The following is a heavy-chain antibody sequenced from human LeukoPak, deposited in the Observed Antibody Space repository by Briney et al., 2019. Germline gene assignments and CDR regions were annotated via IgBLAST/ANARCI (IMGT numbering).Heavy chain of an antibody. V-gene: IGHV4-59*08. J-gene: IGHJ4*02. Sequence: SETLSLTCTVSGGSISSYYWSWIRQPPGKGLEWIGYIYYSGSTNYNPSLKSRVTISEDTSKNQFSLKLSSVTAADTAVYYCARRGGGDSLDYWGQGTLVTVSS. CDR2: IYYSGST. D-gene: IGHD2-21*02. CDR1: GGSISSYY. CDR3: ARRGGGDSLDY.